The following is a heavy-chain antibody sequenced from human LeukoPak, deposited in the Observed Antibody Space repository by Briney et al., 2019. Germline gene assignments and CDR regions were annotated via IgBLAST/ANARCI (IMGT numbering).Heavy chain of an antibody. J-gene: IGHJ4*02. V-gene: IGHV3-30*18. CDR1: GFTFSTYG. Sequence: GGSLRLSCAASGFTFSTYGMHWVRQAPGKGLEWVAGISFDGSNKYYADSVKGRFTISRDNSKNTLYLQMNSLRAEDTAVYYCAKDSGEQQLVYYFDYWGQGTLVTASS. CDR3: AKDSGEQQLVYYFDY. D-gene: IGHD6-13*01. CDR2: ISFDGSNK.